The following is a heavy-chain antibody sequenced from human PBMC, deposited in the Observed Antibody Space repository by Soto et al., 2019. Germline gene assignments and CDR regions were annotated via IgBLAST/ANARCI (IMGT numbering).Heavy chain of an antibody. Sequence: EVQLVESGGGLVQPGGSLRLSCAASGFTFSNYWMSWVRQAPGKGLEWVANIKQDGSEKYYVDSVKGRFTISRDNAKNSLYLQMNSLRAEDTAVYYCARDNGDYVFDYFDYWGQGTLVTVSS. CDR2: IKQDGSEK. CDR1: GFTFSNYW. V-gene: IGHV3-7*05. CDR3: ARDNGDYVFDYFDY. D-gene: IGHD4-17*01. J-gene: IGHJ4*02.